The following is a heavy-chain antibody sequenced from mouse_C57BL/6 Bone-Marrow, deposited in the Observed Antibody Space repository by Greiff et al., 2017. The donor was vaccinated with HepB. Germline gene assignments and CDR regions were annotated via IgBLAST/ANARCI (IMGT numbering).Heavy chain of an antibody. CDR1: GFTFSDYG. V-gene: IGHV5-17*01. CDR3: ARNYGSTRYYFDY. D-gene: IGHD1-1*01. Sequence: EVQVVESGGGLVKPGGSLKLSCAASGFTFSDYGMHWVRQAPEKGLEWVAYISSGSSTIYYADTVKGRFTISRDNAKNTLFLQMTSLRSEDTAMYYCARNYGSTRYYFDYWGQGTTLTVSS. CDR2: ISSGSSTI. J-gene: IGHJ2*01.